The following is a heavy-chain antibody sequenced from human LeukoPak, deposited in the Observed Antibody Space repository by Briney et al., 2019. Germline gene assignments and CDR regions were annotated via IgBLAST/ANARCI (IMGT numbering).Heavy chain of an antibody. Sequence: ASVKVSCKXSGYTFTGYYMHWVRQAPGQGLEGMGRINPNSGGTNYAQKFQGRVTMTRDTSISTAYMELSRLRSDDTAVYYCASYSSGYSSFDYWGQGTLVTVSS. D-gene: IGHD3-22*01. J-gene: IGHJ4*02. CDR3: ASYSSGYSSFDY. CDR2: INPNSGGT. CDR1: GYTFTGYY. V-gene: IGHV1-2*06.